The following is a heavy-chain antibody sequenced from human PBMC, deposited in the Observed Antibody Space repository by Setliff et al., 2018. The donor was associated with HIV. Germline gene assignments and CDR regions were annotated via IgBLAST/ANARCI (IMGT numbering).Heavy chain of an antibody. CDR3: ARLRLGELADAFDI. Sequence: GGSLRLSCAASGFTFDDHAMHWVRQTPGKGLEWVSGISWNSGSIGYADSVKGRFTISRDNAKNSLYLQMNSLRAEDTAVYYCARLRLGELADAFDIWGQGTMVTVSS. D-gene: IGHD3-16*01. J-gene: IGHJ3*02. V-gene: IGHV3-9*01. CDR1: GFTFDDHA. CDR2: ISWNSGSI.